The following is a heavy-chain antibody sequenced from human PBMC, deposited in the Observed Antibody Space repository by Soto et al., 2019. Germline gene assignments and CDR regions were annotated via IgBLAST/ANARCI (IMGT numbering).Heavy chain of an antibody. Sequence: GASVKVSCKASGYTFTGYYMHWVRQAPGQGLEWMGWINPNSGGTNYAQKFQGWVTMTRDTSISTAYMELSRLRSDDTAVYYCARSGVLRYFDWPYYYYYGMDVWGQGTTVTVSS. CDR2: INPNSGGT. CDR1: GYTFTGYY. CDR3: ARSGVLRYFDWPYYYYYGMDV. J-gene: IGHJ6*02. V-gene: IGHV1-2*04. D-gene: IGHD3-9*01.